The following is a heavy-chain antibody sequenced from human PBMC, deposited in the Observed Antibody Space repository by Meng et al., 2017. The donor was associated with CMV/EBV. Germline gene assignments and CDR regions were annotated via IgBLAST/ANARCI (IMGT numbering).Heavy chain of an antibody. CDR1: GCTFISYT. V-gene: IGHV1-69*04. CDR2: IIPIPGIA. Sequence: SSVKVSCKASGCTFISYTISWVRQAPGQGLEWMGRIIPIPGIANYAQKLQGRVTITADNSTNTAYMERSSLGSEGTAVYYCAREPGRRAFDIWGQGTMVTVSS. D-gene: IGHD1-1*01. CDR3: AREPGRRAFDI. J-gene: IGHJ3*02.